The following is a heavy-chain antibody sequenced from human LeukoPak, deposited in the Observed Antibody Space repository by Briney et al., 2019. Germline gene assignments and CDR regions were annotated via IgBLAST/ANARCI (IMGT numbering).Heavy chain of an antibody. CDR1: GGPISSSYW. D-gene: IGHD4-23*01. V-gene: IGHV4-4*02. CDR2: IYHTGTT. J-gene: IGHJ6*02. Sequence: SSETLSLTCAVSGGPISSSYWWSWVRQPPGKGLEWIGEIYHTGTTNCNPSLKSRVTISVDKSNTQFSLRLSSVTAADTAVYYCARFGYVETTVVTPINYYFAMDVWGQGTTVTVSS. CDR3: ARFGYVETTVVTPINYYFAMDV.